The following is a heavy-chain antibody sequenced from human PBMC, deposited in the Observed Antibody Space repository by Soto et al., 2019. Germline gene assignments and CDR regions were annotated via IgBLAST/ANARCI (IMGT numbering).Heavy chain of an antibody. D-gene: IGHD1-26*01. CDR1: GFTFSSYG. CDR3: ARDGGSYKYEYYFDY. Sequence: GGSLRLSCAASGFTFSSYGMHWVRQAPGKGLEWVAVIWYDGSNKYYADSVKGRFTISRDNSKNTLYLQMNSLRAEDTAVYYCARDGGSYKYEYYFDYWGQGTLVTVSS. V-gene: IGHV3-33*01. CDR2: IWYDGSNK. J-gene: IGHJ4*02.